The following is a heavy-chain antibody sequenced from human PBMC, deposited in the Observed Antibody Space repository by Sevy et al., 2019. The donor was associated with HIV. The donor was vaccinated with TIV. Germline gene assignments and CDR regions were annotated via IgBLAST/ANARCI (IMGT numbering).Heavy chain of an antibody. Sequence: SETLSLTCTVSGGSISSSSYYWGWIRQPPGKGLEWIGSIYYSGSTYYNPSLKSRVTISVDTSKNQFSLKLSSVPAADTAVYYCASLLSDFWSGYYIGNGVDYWGQGTLVTVSS. CDR2: IYYSGST. CDR1: GGSISSSSYY. V-gene: IGHV4-39*01. J-gene: IGHJ4*02. CDR3: ASLLSDFWSGYYIGNGVDY. D-gene: IGHD3-3*01.